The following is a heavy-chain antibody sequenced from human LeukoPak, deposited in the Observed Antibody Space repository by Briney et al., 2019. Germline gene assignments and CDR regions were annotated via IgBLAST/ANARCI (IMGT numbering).Heavy chain of an antibody. D-gene: IGHD6-13*01. Sequence: GRSLRLSCAASGFTFSSYGMHWVRQAPGKGLEWVAVISYDGSNKYYADSVKGRFTISRDNSKNTLYLQMNSLRAEDTAVYYCAKEYSSSWYPGMDVWGPGTTVTVSS. CDR1: GFTFSSYG. J-gene: IGHJ6*02. CDR2: ISYDGSNK. CDR3: AKEYSSSWYPGMDV. V-gene: IGHV3-30*18.